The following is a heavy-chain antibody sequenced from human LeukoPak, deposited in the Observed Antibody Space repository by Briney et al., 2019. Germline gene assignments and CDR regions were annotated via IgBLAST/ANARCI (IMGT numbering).Heavy chain of an antibody. Sequence: GGSLRLSCAASGFTFSSYGMHWVRQAPGKGLEWVAFIRYDGSNKYYADSVKGRFTISRDNSKNTLYLQMNSLRAEDTAVYYCARYSGSWYYFDYWGQGTLVTVSS. J-gene: IGHJ4*02. CDR1: GFTFSSYG. CDR2: IRYDGSNK. CDR3: ARYSGSWYYFDY. V-gene: IGHV3-30*02. D-gene: IGHD6-13*01.